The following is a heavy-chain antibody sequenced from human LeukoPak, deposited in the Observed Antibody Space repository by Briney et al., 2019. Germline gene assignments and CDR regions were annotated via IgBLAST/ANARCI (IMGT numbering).Heavy chain of an antibody. CDR2: IYYSGST. CDR3: ARATRLAYGGNSYYFDY. J-gene: IGHJ4*02. CDR1: GGSISSYY. V-gene: IGHV4-59*01. Sequence: SETLSLTCTVSGGSISSYYWSWVRQPPGKGLEWIGYIYYSGSTNYNPSLKSRVTISVDTSKNQFSLKLSSVTAADTAVYYCARATRLAYGGNSYYFDYWAQGTLVPVSS. D-gene: IGHD4-23*01.